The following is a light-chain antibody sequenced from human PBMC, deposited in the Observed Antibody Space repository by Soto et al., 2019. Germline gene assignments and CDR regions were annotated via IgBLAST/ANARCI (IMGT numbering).Light chain of an antibody. CDR1: SSNIGSNT. J-gene: IGLJ2*01. CDR2: SNN. V-gene: IGLV1-44*01. CDR3: AAWDDSLNAVL. Sequence: QSVLTQPPSASGTPGQRVTISCSGSSSNIGSNTVNWYQQLPGTAPKLLIYSNNQRPSGVPDRFSGSKSGTSASLAIIGFQSEDEADYYCAAWDDSLNAVLFGGGTKVTAL.